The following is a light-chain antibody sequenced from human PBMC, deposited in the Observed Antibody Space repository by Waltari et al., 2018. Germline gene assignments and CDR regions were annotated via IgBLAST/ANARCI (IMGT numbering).Light chain of an antibody. Sequence: SYVLTQPPSVSVAPGKTARIACGGNNIGAKSVHWYQERPGQAPVLIIYYDSVRPSGIPERFSGSNSGNTATLTIGRVEAGDEADYYCQVWDYDTAHLVFGGGTTLTVV. CDR2: YDS. CDR1: NIGAKS. CDR3: QVWDYDTAHLV. J-gene: IGLJ3*02. V-gene: IGLV3-21*04.